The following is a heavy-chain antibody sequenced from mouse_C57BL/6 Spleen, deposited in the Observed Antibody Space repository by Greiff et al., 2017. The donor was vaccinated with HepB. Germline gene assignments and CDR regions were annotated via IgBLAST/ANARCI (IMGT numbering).Heavy chain of an antibody. Sequence: QVQLQQSGAELVKPGASVKMSCKASGYTFTSSWITWVKQRPGQGLEWIGDIYPGSGSTNYNEKFKSKATLTVDTSSSTAYMQLSSLTSEDSAVDDCARGTIYDGYYYDYAMDYWGQGTSVTVSS. V-gene: IGHV1-55*01. CDR3: ARGTIYDGYYYDYAMDY. D-gene: IGHD2-3*01. CDR2: IYPGSGST. CDR1: GYTFTSSW. J-gene: IGHJ4*01.